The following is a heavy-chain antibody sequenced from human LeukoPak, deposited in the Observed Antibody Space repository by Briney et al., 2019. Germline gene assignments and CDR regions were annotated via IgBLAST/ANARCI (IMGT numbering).Heavy chain of an antibody. V-gene: IGHV4-59*11. J-gene: IGHJ6*03. CDR2: IYYSGST. CDR3: ARDFRDGDSVFYYYYMDV. Sequence: SETLSLTCTVSGGSISSHYWSWIRQPPGKGLEWIGYIYYSGSTNCNPSLKSRGTIPIDTSKNQFSPKLSSVTAADTAVYYCARDFRDGDSVFYYYYMDVWGKGTTVTVSS. CDR1: GGSISSHY. D-gene: IGHD4-17*01.